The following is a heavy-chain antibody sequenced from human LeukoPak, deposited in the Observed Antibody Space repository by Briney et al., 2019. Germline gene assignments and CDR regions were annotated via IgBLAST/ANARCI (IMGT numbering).Heavy chain of an antibody. D-gene: IGHD3-10*01. CDR3: ARYGSGVDHAFDI. CDR2: INPSGGST. V-gene: IGHV1-46*01. Sequence: ASVKLSCKSSRHTFTSYYMHGAPQASGQGFVCMVIINPSGGSTSYAQKCQGRVTMTRDMSTSTVYMELSSLRSEDTAVYYCARYGSGVDHAFDIWGQGTMVTVSS. CDR1: RHTFTSYY. J-gene: IGHJ3*02.